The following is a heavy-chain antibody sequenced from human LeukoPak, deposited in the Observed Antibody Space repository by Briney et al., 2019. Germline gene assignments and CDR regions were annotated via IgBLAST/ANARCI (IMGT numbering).Heavy chain of an antibody. CDR3: ARQRYSSGWYVGY. CDR2: IYYSGST. Sequence: SETLSLTCTVSGGSISSSSYYWVWIRQPPGKGLKWVGSIYYSGSTYYNPSLKSRVTISVDTSKNQFALKLSSVTAADAAVYSCARQRYSSGWYVGYWGQGTLVTVSS. V-gene: IGHV4-39*01. D-gene: IGHD6-19*01. J-gene: IGHJ4*02. CDR1: GGSISSSSYY.